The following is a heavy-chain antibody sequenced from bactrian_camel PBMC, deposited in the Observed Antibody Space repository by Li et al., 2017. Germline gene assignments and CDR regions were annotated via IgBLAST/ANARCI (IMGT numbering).Heavy chain of an antibody. V-gene: IGHV3S9*01. CDR2: IDSDGST. Sequence: HVQLVESGGGSVQAGGSLRLSCAASGFTFRYRRYCMGWFRQAPGKERGGVAGIDSDGSTRYADSVEGRFTISSGNAKNTVFTVYMEMNSLKPEDAATYLCKAELRSGPVCPRTSVYWGQGTQVTVS. CDR1: GFTFRYRRYC. J-gene: IGHJ4*01. CDR3: KAELRSGPVCPRTSVY. D-gene: IGHD1*01.